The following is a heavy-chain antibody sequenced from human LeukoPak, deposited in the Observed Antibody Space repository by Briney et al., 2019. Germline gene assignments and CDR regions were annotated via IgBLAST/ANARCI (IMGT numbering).Heavy chain of an antibody. D-gene: IGHD3-22*01. J-gene: IGHJ6*02. Sequence: EASVKVSCKASGYTFTGYYMHWVRQAPGQRLEWMGWINAGNGNTKYSQKFQGRVTITRDTSASTAYMELSSLRSEDTAVYYCARDRTDSSGYYYYYYGMDVWGQGTTVTVSS. CDR3: ARDRTDSSGYYYYYYGMDV. CDR2: INAGNGNT. V-gene: IGHV1-3*01. CDR1: GYTFTGYY.